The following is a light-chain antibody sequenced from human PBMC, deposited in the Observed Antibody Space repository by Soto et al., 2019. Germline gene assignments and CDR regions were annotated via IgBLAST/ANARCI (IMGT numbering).Light chain of an antibody. Sequence: ALTQPASVSGSPGQSITISCTGTSSDVGGYNYVSWYQHHPGKAPKLMIYEVSNRPSGVSDRFSGSKSGNTASLTISGLQAEDEADYYCSSYTTTNTYVFXTGTKLTVL. J-gene: IGLJ1*01. CDR1: SSDVGGYNY. CDR3: SSYTTTNTYV. CDR2: EVS. V-gene: IGLV2-14*01.